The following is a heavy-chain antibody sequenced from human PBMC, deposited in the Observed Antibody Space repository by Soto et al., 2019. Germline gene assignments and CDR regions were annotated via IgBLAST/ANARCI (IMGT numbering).Heavy chain of an antibody. CDR2: ISHMGST. Sequence: QVQLQESGPGLVKPSQTLSLSCTVSGGSINSAAYYWSWIRQHPGKGLEWIGYISHMGSTYYTPSLKSRVIISADTSKNQFSLNLTSVTAADTAVYYCAREYTYGSNFFDCWGQGALVTVSS. CDR1: GGSINSAAYY. CDR3: AREYTYGSNFFDC. D-gene: IGHD5-18*01. J-gene: IGHJ4*02. V-gene: IGHV4-31*03.